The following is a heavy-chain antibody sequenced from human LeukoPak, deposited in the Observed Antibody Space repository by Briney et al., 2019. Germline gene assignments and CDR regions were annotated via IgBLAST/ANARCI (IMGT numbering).Heavy chain of an antibody. V-gene: IGHV4-30-4*08. D-gene: IGHD7-27*01. CDR3: ARVFMGIDY. Sequence: SETLSLTCTVSGGSISSGDYYWGWIRQPPGKGLEWIGYVYYSGSTYYNPSLKSRVTISVDTSKNQFSLKLSSVTAADTAVYYCARVFMGIDYWGQGTLVTVSS. CDR2: VYYSGST. J-gene: IGHJ4*02. CDR1: GGSISSGDYY.